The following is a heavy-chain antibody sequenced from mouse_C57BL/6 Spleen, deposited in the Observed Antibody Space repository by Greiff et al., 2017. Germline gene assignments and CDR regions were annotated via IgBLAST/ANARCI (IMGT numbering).Heavy chain of an antibody. CDR1: GFSFNTYA. Sequence: EVMLVESGGGLVQPKGSLKLSCAASGFSFNTYAMNWVRQAPGKGLEWVARIRSKSNNYATYYADSVKDRFTISRDDSESMLYLQMNNLKTEDTAMYYCVRDGYSYYFDYWGQGTTRTVSS. D-gene: IGHD2-3*01. CDR2: IRSKSNNYAT. J-gene: IGHJ2*01. CDR3: VRDGYSYYFDY. V-gene: IGHV10-1*01.